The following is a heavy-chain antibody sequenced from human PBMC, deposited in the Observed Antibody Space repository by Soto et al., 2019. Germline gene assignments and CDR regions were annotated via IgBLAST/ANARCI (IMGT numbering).Heavy chain of an antibody. CDR3: ARDPAP. J-gene: IGHJ4*01. V-gene: IGHV4-39*02. Sequence: SETLSLTCTVSGGSISNSRYYWAWIRQPPGKGLEWIGSIYHTGNTYYNPSLRSRVTISVDTSKNQFSLKLTSVTAADTAVYYCARDPAPWGQGTLVTVSS. CDR1: GGSISNSRYY. CDR2: IYHTGNT.